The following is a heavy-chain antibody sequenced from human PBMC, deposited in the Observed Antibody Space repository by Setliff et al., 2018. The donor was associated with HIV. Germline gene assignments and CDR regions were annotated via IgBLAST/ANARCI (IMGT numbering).Heavy chain of an antibody. CDR2: ILYGGTT. Sequence: SETLSLTCAVSGGSVDSRDYYWGWIRQPPGKGLEWIGNILYGGTTYYTPSLKSRVSISVDTSRNQFSLRLNSVTAADTAVYYCARPTTGLGGGAAFDIWGKGTMVTVSS. CDR3: ARPTTGLGGGAAFDI. CDR1: GGSVDSRDYY. V-gene: IGHV4-39*01. D-gene: IGHD2-8*01. J-gene: IGHJ3*02.